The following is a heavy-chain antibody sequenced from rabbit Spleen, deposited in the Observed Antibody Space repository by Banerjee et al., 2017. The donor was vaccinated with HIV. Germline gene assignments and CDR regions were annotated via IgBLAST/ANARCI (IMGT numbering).Heavy chain of an antibody. CDR2: IYGGSSGNT. D-gene: IGHD3-3*01. CDR1: GFSFSSSYL. J-gene: IGHJ4*01. Sequence: QSLEESGGDLVKPGASLTLTCTASGFSFSSSYLICCVRQAPGKGLEWIECIYGGSSGNTSYASWAKGRFAISKTSSTTVTLQMTSLKAADTAAYFCARGLGVSGAVGGYANYFDLWGQGTLVTVS. CDR3: ARGLGVSGAVGGYANYFDL. V-gene: IGHV1S40*01.